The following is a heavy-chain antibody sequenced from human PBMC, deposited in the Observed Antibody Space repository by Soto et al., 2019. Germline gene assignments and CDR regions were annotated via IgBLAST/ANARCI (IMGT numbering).Heavy chain of an antibody. CDR3: ARQLWGVPFPVWFDP. J-gene: IGHJ5*02. CDR1: RHSINSSCSY. V-gene: IGHV4-39*01. Sequence: SATLSLTCALWRHSINSSCSYWALTRKPPGKGLVWIGSIYYSGSTYYNPSLKSRVTISVDTSKNQFSLKLSSVTAADTAVYYCARQLWGVPFPVWFDPWGQGTLVTVSS. D-gene: IGHD3-16*01. CDR2: IYYSGST.